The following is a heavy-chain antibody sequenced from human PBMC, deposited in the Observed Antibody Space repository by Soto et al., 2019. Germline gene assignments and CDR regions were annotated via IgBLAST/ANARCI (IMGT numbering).Heavy chain of an antibody. V-gene: IGHV1-69*05. J-gene: IGHJ6*02. CDR2: IIPIFGTA. CDR3: ARGKGMEENYYYYGLDI. CDR1: GGTLSSYA. Sequence: ASLKVSCKDSGGTLSSYAISWVRQAPGQGLEWMGGIIPIFGTANYAQKFQGRVNITRDTSASTAYMELSSLRSEDTAVYYCARGKGMEENYYYYGLDIWGQGTTVTVSS. D-gene: IGHD1-1*01.